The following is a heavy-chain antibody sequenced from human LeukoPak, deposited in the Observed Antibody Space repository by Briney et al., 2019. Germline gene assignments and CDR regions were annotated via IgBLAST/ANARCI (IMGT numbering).Heavy chain of an antibody. CDR2: IGGSGRST. CDR1: GFTFSSHA. CDR3: AKDLETINPIMG. J-gene: IGHJ4*02. V-gene: IGHV3-23*01. D-gene: IGHD3-16*01. Sequence: QPGGSLRLSCAASGFTFSSHAVSWVRQAPGKGLEWVSTIGGSGRSTFYADSVKGRFTISRDNSKNTLYLQMNSLRAEDTAVYYCAKDLETINPIMGWGQGTLVTVSS.